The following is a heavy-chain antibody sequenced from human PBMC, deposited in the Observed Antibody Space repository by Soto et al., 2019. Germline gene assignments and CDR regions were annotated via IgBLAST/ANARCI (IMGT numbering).Heavy chain of an antibody. V-gene: IGHV4-30-2*01. D-gene: IGHD3-22*01. CDR3: TVYDINSHFDDY. Sequence: QLQLQESGSGLVKPSQTLSLTCAVSGGSISGDSYSWGWIRQRPGKGLEWLGYIYRSGTTFYNPSLKNRVTFSVDKSKNEFSRKLSSVTAADTAVYYCTVYDINSHFDDYWGQGTLVTVSS. CDR1: GGSISGDSYS. CDR2: IYRSGTT. J-gene: IGHJ4*02.